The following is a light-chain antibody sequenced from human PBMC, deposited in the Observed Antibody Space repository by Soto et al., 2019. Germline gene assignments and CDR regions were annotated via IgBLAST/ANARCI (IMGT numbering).Light chain of an antibody. V-gene: IGKV3-11*01. Sequence: EIVLTQSPATLSLSPGERATLSCRASQSVGTYFAWYQQKPGQAPRLLIYDSSNRATGIPARFSGSGSGTDCTLTISSLEPEDFAVYYCQQRSDWSSTFGGGTKVEIK. CDR1: QSVGTY. CDR2: DSS. J-gene: IGKJ4*01. CDR3: QQRSDWSST.